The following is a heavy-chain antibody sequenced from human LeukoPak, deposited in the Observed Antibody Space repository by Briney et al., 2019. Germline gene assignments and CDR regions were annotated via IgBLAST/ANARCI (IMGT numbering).Heavy chain of an antibody. CDR2: IYYSGST. J-gene: IGHJ3*02. CDR1: GGSIRSYY. Sequence: PSETLSLTCTVSGGSIRSYYWSWIRQPPGKGLEWIGYIYYSGSTNYNPSLTSRVTISVDTSKNQFSLKLSSVTAADTAVYYCTRDRSALDTWGQGTMVTVSS. V-gene: IGHV4-59*01. CDR3: TRDRSALDT.